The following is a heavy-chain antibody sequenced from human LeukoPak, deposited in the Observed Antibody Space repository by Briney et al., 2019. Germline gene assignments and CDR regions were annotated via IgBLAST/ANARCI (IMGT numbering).Heavy chain of an antibody. V-gene: IGHV1-24*01. CDR2: FYVEDGET. J-gene: IGHJ4*02. D-gene: IGHD3-10*01. Sequence: ASVKVSCKVSGYSLTELSMDWVRQAPGKGLELMGGFYVEDGETLYAQKLQGRVTLTEYTSTDTAYMELSSLRSEDTAVYFCATSFLVRGSLDYWGQGTLVTVSS. CDR1: GYSLTELS. CDR3: ATSFLVRGSLDY.